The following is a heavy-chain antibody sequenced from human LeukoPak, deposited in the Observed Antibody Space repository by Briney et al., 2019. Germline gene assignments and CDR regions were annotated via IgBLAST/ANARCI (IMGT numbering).Heavy chain of an antibody. CDR3: ARNIAVADPRYGMDV. D-gene: IGHD6-19*01. Sequence: ASVKVSCKASGYTFTSYYMHWVRQAPGQGLEWMGIINPSGGSTSYAQKFQGRVTMTRDTSTSTAYMELSSLRSEDTAVYYCARNIAVADPRYGMDVWGQGTTVTVSS. CDR2: INPSGGST. V-gene: IGHV1-46*01. CDR1: GYTFTSYY. J-gene: IGHJ6*02.